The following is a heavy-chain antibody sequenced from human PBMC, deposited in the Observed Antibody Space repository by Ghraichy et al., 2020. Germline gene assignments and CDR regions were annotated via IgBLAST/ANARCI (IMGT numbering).Heavy chain of an antibody. D-gene: IGHD1-1*01. Sequence: GGSLRLSCVGSGFTFNSYTMNWVRQAPGKGLEWVSSINSRSSHIYYADSVKGRFTISRDNAKNSLYLQMNGLRAEDTAVYYCARDHWNDLYYHYDGMGVWGQGTTVTVSS. CDR2: INSRSSHI. V-gene: IGHV3-21*01. J-gene: IGHJ6*02. CDR1: GFTFNSYT. CDR3: ARDHWNDLYYHYDGMGV.